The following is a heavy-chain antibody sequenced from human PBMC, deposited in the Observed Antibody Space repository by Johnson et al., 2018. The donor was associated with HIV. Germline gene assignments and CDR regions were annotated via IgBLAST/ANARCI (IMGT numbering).Heavy chain of an antibody. J-gene: IGHJ3*01. V-gene: IGHV3-23*04. CDR1: GFTFSSYA. D-gene: IGHD6-13*01. CDR3: AKGSRMAAVGTGAFDL. Sequence: VQLVESGGGLVQPGGSLRLSCAASGFTFSSYAMSWVRQAPGKGLEWVSAISGSGGSTFYADSVKGRFTISRDNSKNTLYLQMNSLRAEDTAVYYCAKGSRMAAVGTGAFDLWGQGTMVAVSS. CDR2: ISGSGGST.